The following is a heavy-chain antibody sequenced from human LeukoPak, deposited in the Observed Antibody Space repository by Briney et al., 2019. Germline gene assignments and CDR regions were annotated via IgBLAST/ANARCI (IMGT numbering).Heavy chain of an antibody. CDR1: GFTFSSYW. J-gene: IGHJ4*02. D-gene: IGHD3-10*01. V-gene: IGHV3-7*01. CDR3: ARDYPPNYYGSGSYYPPDY. Sequence: PGGSLRLSCAASGFTFSSYWMSWVRQAPGKGLEWVANIKQDGSEKYYVDSVKGRFTISRDNAKNSLYLQMNSLRAEDTAVYYCARDYPPNYYGSGSYYPPDYWGQGTLVTVSS. CDR2: IKQDGSEK.